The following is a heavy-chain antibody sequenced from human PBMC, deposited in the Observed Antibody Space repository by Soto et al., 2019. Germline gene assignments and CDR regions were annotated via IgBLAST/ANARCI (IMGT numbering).Heavy chain of an antibody. CDR2: ITASGGTT. CDR3: AKCLQVNWNYDAFHI. D-gene: IGHD1-7*01. V-gene: IGHV3-23*01. CDR1: GFTFSSYS. Sequence: GGSLRLSCAASGFTFSSYSMSWVRQAPGEGLEWVSHITASGGTTYYADSVKGRFTISRDISRNTLYLQMNSLRAEDTALYYCAKCLQVNWNYDAFHIWGQGTMVTVSS. J-gene: IGHJ3*02.